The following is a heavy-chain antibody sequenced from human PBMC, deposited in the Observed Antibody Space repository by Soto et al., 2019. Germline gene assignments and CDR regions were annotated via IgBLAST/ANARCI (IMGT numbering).Heavy chain of an antibody. V-gene: IGHV4-59*11. Sequence: SETLSLTCTVSGGSISSHYWSWIRQSPGKGLEWIGYIYNSGSTKYNPSLKSRVTISVDTSKNHFPLKVSPVTAADTAVYYCARGQSNYYGYYFDYWGQGTLVTVSS. CDR1: GGSISSHY. CDR2: IYNSGST. D-gene: IGHD3-10*01. CDR3: ARGQSNYYGYYFDY. J-gene: IGHJ4*02.